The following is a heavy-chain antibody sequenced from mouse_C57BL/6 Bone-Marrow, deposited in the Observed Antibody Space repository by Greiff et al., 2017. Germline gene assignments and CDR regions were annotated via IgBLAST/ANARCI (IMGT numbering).Heavy chain of an antibody. CDR1: GFTFSDYG. Sequence: DVHLVESGGGLVKPGGSLKLSCAASGFTFSDYGMHWVRQAPEKGLEWVAYISSGSSTIYYADTVKGRFTISRDNAKNTLFLHMTSLRSEDTAMYYCARDYYGSSYGYFDVWGTGTTVTVSS. CDR2: ISSGSSTI. CDR3: ARDYYGSSYGYFDV. D-gene: IGHD1-1*01. J-gene: IGHJ1*03. V-gene: IGHV5-17*01.